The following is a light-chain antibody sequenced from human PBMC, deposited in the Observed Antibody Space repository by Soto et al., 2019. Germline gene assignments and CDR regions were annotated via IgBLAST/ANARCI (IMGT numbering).Light chain of an antibody. Sequence: ELTQPPSVSVAPGQTARITCGGDHIGGKSVHWYQQLPGTAPKLLIFGNSNRPSGVPDRFSGSNSGTSASLAITGLQAEDDADYYCQSYDSTLNGWIFGGGTKVTVL. V-gene: IGLV1-40*01. CDR2: GNS. CDR1: HIGGKS. J-gene: IGLJ2*01. CDR3: QSYDSTLNGWI.